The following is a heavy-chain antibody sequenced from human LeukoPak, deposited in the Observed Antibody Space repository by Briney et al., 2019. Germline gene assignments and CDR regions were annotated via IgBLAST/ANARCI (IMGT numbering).Heavy chain of an antibody. D-gene: IGHD2-15*01. V-gene: IGHV3-23*01. CDR3: AKDTRGYCSGGSCYSGNY. J-gene: IGHJ4*02. CDR2: ITGSGSST. Sequence: GGSLRLSCAASGFAFSSYPMSWVRQAPGKGLEWVSDITGSGSSTYYADSVKGRFTISRDNSKNTLYLQMNSLRAEDTAVYYCAKDTRGYCSGGSCYSGNYWGQGTLVTVSS. CDR1: GFAFSSYP.